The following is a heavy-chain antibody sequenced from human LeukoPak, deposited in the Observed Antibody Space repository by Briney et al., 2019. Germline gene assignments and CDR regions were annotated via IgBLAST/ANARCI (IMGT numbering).Heavy chain of an antibody. V-gene: IGHV3-30*02. CDR3: ARGANDHDAFDI. CDR1: GFSFSSYG. D-gene: IGHD3-16*01. Sequence: GGSLRLSCAASGFSFSSYGMHWVRQAPGKGLEWVAFIRYDGSNKYYADSVKGRFTISRDNSKNTLYLQMNSLRAEDTAVYYCARGANDHDAFDIWGQGTMVTVSS. CDR2: IRYDGSNK. J-gene: IGHJ3*02.